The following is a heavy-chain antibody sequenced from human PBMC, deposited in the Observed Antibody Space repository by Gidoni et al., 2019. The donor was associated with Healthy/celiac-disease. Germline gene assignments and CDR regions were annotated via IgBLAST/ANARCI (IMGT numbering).Heavy chain of an antibody. D-gene: IGHD2-15*01. V-gene: IGHV4-39*01. Sequence: QLQLQESGPGLVKPSETLSLTCTVSGGSLSSSSYYWGWIRQPPGKGREWIGSIDYSGSTYYNPSLKRRVTIAVDTSKNQFSLKLSSVTAADTAVYYCARRNYCSGGSCYSVGRSNNWFDPWGQGTLVTVSS. CDR1: GGSLSSSSYY. J-gene: IGHJ5*02. CDR2: IDYSGST. CDR3: ARRNYCSGGSCYSVGRSNNWFDP.